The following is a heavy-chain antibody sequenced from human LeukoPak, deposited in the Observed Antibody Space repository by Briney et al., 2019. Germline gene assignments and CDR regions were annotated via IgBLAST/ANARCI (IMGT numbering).Heavy chain of an antibody. D-gene: IGHD3-22*01. V-gene: IGHV3-11*04. CDR2: ISSSGSTI. J-gene: IGHJ4*02. CDR3: ASDKNYYDSSGYYRSVDY. Sequence: GGSLRLSCAASGFTFSDYYMSWLRQAPGKGLEWVSYISSSGSTIYYADSVKGRFTISRDNAKNSLYLQMNSLRAEDTAVYYCASDKNYYDSSGYYRSVDYWGQGTLVTVSS. CDR1: GFTFSDYY.